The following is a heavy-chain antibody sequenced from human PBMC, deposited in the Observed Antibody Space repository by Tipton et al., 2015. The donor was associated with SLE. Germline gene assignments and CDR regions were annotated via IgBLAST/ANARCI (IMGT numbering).Heavy chain of an antibody. J-gene: IGHJ6*02. CDR3: TRGGFREPDDYYYGMDV. CDR2: IYYSGST. D-gene: IGHD1-14*01. Sequence: TLSLTCIVSGASISGYFWSWIRQLPGKGLEWIGSIYYSGSTYYNPSLKSRVTISLDTSKNQFSLSLSSVTAADTAVYYCTRGGFREPDDYYYGMDVWGQGTTVTVSS. CDR1: GASISGYF. V-gene: IGHV4-39*07.